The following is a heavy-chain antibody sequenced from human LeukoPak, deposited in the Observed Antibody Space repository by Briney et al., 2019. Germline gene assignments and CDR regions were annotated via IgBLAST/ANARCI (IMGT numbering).Heavy chain of an antibody. CDR3: ARNPLYSSGWYYGNWFDP. CDR1: GGSISSSSYY. D-gene: IGHD6-19*01. Sequence: SETLSLTCTVSGGSISSSSYYWGWIRQPPGTGLERIVSIYYSGSTYYNPSLKSRVTISVDTSKNQFSLKLGSVTAADTAVYYCARNPLYSSGWYYGNWFDPWGQGTLVTVSS. V-gene: IGHV4-39*07. CDR2: IYYSGST. J-gene: IGHJ5*02.